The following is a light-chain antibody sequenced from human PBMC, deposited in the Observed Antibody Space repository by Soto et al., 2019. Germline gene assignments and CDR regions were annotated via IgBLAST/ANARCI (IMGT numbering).Light chain of an antibody. CDR3: QQRSNWPPT. CDR1: QSVSSSY. CDR2: GAS. Sequence: EVVFTQSPGPLALSPGERATLSRRSSQSVSSSYLAWYQQKPGQAPRLLIYGASSRATGIPDRFSGSGSGTDFTLTISSLEPEDFAVYYCQQRSNWPPTFGQGTRL. V-gene: IGKV3D-20*02. J-gene: IGKJ5*01.